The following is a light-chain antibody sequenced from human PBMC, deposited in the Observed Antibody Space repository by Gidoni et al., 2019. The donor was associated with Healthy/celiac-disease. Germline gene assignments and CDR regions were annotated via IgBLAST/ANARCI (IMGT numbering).Light chain of an antibody. CDR3: QQSYSTPFT. J-gene: IGKJ5*01. CDR1: QSISSY. CDR2: AAS. V-gene: IGKV1-39*01. Sequence: DIQMTQSPSSLSASVGDRVTITCRASQSISSYLNWYQQKPGKAPKLLIYAASSLQSGVPSRFSGSGSGADFTLTSSSLQPEDLANYYCQQSYSTPFTFGQGTRLEIK.